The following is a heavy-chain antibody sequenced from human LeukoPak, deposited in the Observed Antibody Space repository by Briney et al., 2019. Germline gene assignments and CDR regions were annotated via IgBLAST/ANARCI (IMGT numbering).Heavy chain of an antibody. J-gene: IGHJ3*02. V-gene: IGHV7-4-1*02. CDR2: IDTYTGNP. CDR3: ARFMAAAGTVAFDI. CDR1: GYTFTSYA. Sequence: ASVKVSCKASGYTFTSYAMSWVRQAPGQGLEWMGWIDTYTGNPTYAQGFTGRFVFSLYTSVSTAYLQISSLKAEDTAVYYCARFMAAAGTVAFDIWGQGTMVTVSS. D-gene: IGHD6-13*01.